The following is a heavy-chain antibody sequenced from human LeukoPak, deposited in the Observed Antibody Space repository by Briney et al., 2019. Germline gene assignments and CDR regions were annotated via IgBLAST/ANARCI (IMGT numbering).Heavy chain of an antibody. D-gene: IGHD4-23*01. CDR3: AKDYGGENLDY. Sequence: SGGSLRLSCAASGFTFSSYSMNWVRQAPGKGLEWVAVISFDGSYKSYAVSMKGRFTISRDNSKNTMYLHMNSLRLKDTAVYYCAKDYGGENLDYWGQGTLVTVSS. V-gene: IGHV3-30*18. CDR2: ISFDGSYK. J-gene: IGHJ4*02. CDR1: GFTFSSYS.